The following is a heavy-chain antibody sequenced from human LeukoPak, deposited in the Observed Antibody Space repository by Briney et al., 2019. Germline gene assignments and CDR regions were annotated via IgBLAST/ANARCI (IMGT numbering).Heavy chain of an antibody. CDR1: GYTFTSYA. Sequence: GASVKVSCKASGYTFTSYAMHWVRQAPGQRLEWMGWINAGNGNTKYSQKFQGRVTITRDTSASTAYMELSSLRSEDTAVYYCARVMPPFRIAVAGTSWFDPWGQGTLVTVSS. D-gene: IGHD6-19*01. CDR2: INAGNGNT. J-gene: IGHJ5*02. CDR3: ARVMPPFRIAVAGTSWFDP. V-gene: IGHV1-3*01.